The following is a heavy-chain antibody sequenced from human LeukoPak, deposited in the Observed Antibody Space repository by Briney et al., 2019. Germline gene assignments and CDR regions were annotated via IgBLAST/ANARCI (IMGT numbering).Heavy chain of an antibody. CDR1: GFTFSSYA. D-gene: IGHD3-9*01. V-gene: IGHV3-23*01. CDR2: ISGSGGST. CDR3: ARLFDWLFGGYYYYYGMDV. Sequence: AGGSLRLSCAASGFTFSSYAMSWVRQAPGKGLEWVSAISGSGGSTYYADSVKGRFTISRDNSKNTLYLQMNSLRAEDTAVYYCARLFDWLFGGYYYYYGMDVWGQGTTVTVSS. J-gene: IGHJ6*02.